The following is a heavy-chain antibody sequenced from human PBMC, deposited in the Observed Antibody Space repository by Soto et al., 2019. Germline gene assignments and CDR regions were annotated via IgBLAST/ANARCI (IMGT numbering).Heavy chain of an antibody. CDR3: AKVPAARWYYYYGMDV. J-gene: IGHJ6*02. V-gene: IGHV3-23*01. Sequence: GGSLRLSCAASGFPFSSYAMSWVRQAPGKGLEWVSAISGSGGSTYYADSVKGRFTISRDNSKNTLYLQMNSLRAEDTAVYYCAKVPAARWYYYYGMDVWGQGTTVTVSS. CDR1: GFPFSSYA. CDR2: ISGSGGST. D-gene: IGHD2-15*01.